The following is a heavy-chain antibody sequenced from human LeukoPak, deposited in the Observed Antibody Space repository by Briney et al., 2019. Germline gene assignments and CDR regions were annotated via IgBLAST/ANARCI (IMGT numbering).Heavy chain of an antibody. V-gene: IGHV3-11*04. D-gene: IGHD3-10*01. CDR2: ISGSGHDI. Sequence: GGSLRLSCAASGFTFSDSYVTWVRQAPGKGVEWVAYISGSGHDINYSESAKGRFTISRDNAKNSLYLQMNSLRAEDTAVYYCAREGRGISNYMDVWGKGTTVTVSS. CDR1: GFTFSDSY. J-gene: IGHJ6*03. CDR3: AREGRGISNYMDV.